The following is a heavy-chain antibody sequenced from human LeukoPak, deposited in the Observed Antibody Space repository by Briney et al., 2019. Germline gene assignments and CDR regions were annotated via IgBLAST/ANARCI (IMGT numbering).Heavy chain of an antibody. D-gene: IGHD6-19*01. V-gene: IGHV3-21*04. CDR2: ISSSSGYI. Sequence: PGGSLRLSCAASGFSFSSYSMNWVRQAPGKGLEWVSCISSSSGYIYYADSVKGRFTISRDNSKNTLYLQMNSLRAEDTAVYYCASRRGVAVPFDYWGQGTLVTVSS. J-gene: IGHJ4*02. CDR1: GFSFSSYS. CDR3: ASRRGVAVPFDY.